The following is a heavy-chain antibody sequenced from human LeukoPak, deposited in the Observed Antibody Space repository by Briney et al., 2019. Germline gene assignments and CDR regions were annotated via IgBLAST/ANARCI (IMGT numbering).Heavy chain of an antibody. CDR1: GFTFSSYW. J-gene: IGHJ4*02. Sequence: GGSLRLSCAASGFTFSSYWMHWVRQAPGKGLVWVSRINSDGSSTSCADSVKGRFTISRDNAKNTLYLQMNSLRAEDTAVYYCARDSDWLSLPNDYWGQGTLVTVSS. CDR3: ARDSDWLSLPNDY. V-gene: IGHV3-74*01. D-gene: IGHD3/OR15-3a*01. CDR2: INSDGSST.